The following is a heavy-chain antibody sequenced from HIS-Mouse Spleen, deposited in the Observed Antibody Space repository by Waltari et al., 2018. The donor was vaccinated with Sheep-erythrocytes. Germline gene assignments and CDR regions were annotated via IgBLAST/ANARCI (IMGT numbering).Heavy chain of an antibody. CDR3: AGGLPIVLMVYANNWFDP. CDR2: ISSSGSTI. CDR1: GFTFSDYY. D-gene: IGHD2-8*01. V-gene: IGHV3-11*01. Sequence: GGGLVKPGGSLRLSCAASGFTFSDYYMSWIRQAPGKGLEWVSYISSSGSTIYYADSVKGRFHNSRDNAKNSLYLQMNGLRAEDTAVYYCAGGLPIVLMVYANNWFDPWGQGTLVTVSS. J-gene: IGHJ5*02.